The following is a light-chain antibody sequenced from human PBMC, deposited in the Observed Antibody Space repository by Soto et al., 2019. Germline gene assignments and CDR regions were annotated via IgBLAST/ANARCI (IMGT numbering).Light chain of an antibody. V-gene: IGKV1-39*01. CDR3: QQYHRHWT. CDR1: QSISSY. J-gene: IGKJ1*01. CDR2: AAS. Sequence: DIQMTQSPSSLSASVGDRVTITCRASQSISSYLNWYQQKPGKAPKLLIYAASSLQSGVPSRFSGSGSGTEFTLTISSLQPDDFATYYCQQYHRHWTFGHGTKVDIK.